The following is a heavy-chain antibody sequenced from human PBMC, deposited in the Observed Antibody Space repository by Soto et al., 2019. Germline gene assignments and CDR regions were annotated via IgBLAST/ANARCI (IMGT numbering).Heavy chain of an antibody. V-gene: IGHV1-3*01. Sequence: ASVKVSCKASGYTFTSYAMHWVRQAPGQRLEWMGWINAGNGNTKYSQKFQGRVTITRDTSASTAYMELSSLRSEDTAVYYCANTPNLGYCSGGSCYSDYYYYMDVWGKGTTVTVSS. CDR1: GYTFTSYA. CDR3: ANTPNLGYCSGGSCYSDYYYYMDV. CDR2: INAGNGNT. D-gene: IGHD2-15*01. J-gene: IGHJ6*03.